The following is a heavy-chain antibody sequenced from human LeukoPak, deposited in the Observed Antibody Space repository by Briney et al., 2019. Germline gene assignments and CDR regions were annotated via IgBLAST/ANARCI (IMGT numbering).Heavy chain of an antibody. D-gene: IGHD2-2*01. Sequence: GGSLRLSCAASGFTFSSYAMHWVRQAPGKGLEWVAVISYDGSNKYYADSVKGRFTISRDNSKNTLYLQMNSLRAEDTAVYYCASQIVVPAAMYYYYGMGVWGQGTTVTVSS. J-gene: IGHJ6*02. CDR2: ISYDGSNK. CDR3: ASQIVVPAAMYYYYGMGV. V-gene: IGHV3-30-3*01. CDR1: GFTFSSYA.